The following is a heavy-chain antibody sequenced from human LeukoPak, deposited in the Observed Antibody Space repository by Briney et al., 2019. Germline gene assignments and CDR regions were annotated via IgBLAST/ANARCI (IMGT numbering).Heavy chain of an antibody. CDR3: ARDLTGSGSEIY. Sequence: ASVKVSCKAPGYPFTAYYMHWVRQAPGQGLEWMGWINPNSGDTNYAQKLQGRVTMTRDTSINTAYMELSRLRSDDTAVYYCARDLTGSGSEIYWGQGTLVTVSS. CDR2: INPNSGDT. CDR1: GYPFTAYY. D-gene: IGHD3-10*01. J-gene: IGHJ4*02. V-gene: IGHV1-2*02.